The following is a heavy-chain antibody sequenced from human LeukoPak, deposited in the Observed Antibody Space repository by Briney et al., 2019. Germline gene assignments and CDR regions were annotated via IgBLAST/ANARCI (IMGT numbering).Heavy chain of an antibody. CDR1: RGTFSKYA. J-gene: IGHJ4*02. V-gene: IGHV1-69*04. Sequence: SVKVSCKASRGTFSKYAISWVRQAPGQGLEWMGRINPILSMTHYAQKFQGRVTIAADKSTSTAYMELSSLRSEDTAVYYCARDDDRARQIDYWGQGTLVTVS. CDR2: INPILSMT. CDR3: ARDDDRARQIDY. D-gene: IGHD6-6*01.